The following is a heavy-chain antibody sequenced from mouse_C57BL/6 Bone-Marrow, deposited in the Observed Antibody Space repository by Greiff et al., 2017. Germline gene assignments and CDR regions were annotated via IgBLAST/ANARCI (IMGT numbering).Heavy chain of an antibody. J-gene: IGHJ4*01. D-gene: IGHD2-2*01. CDR3: TTQASWYGYEENYAMDY. CDR2: IDPENGDT. V-gene: IGHV14-4*01. Sequence: VQLQQSGAELVRPGASVKLSCTASGFNIKDDYMHWVKQRPEQGLEWIGWIDPENGDTEYASKFQGKATITADTSSNTAYLQLSSLTSEDTAVYYCTTQASWYGYEENYAMDYWGQGTSVTVSS. CDR1: GFNIKDDY.